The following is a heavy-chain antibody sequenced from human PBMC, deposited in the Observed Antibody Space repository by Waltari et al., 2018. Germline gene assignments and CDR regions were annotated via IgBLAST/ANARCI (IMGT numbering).Heavy chain of an antibody. CDR1: GFTFSSYA. V-gene: IGHV3-23*01. J-gene: IGHJ6*02. CDR2: ISGSGGST. Sequence: EVQLLESGGGLVQPGGSLRLSCAASGFTFSSYAMSWVRQAPGKGLEWVSAISGSGGSTYYADSVKGRFTISRDNSKNTLYLQMNSLRAEDTAVYYCTRRGFRRHGGMDVWGQGTTVTVSS. CDR3: TRRGFRRHGGMDV. D-gene: IGHD4-17*01.